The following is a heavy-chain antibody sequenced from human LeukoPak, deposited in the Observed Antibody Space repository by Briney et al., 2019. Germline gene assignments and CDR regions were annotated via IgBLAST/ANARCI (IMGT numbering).Heavy chain of an antibody. V-gene: IGHV6-1*01. D-gene: IGHD3-10*01. CDR3: ARVSSRVFDY. CDR1: GDSVSNNNVA. J-gene: IGHJ4*02. CDR2: TYYRSKWYN. Sequence: SQTLSLTCAISGDSVSNNNVAWNWIRQSPSRGLEWLGRTYYRSKWYNDYAISVKSRITINPGTSMNQFSLQLNSVTPDDTAVYYCARVSSRVFDYWGQGTLVTVSS.